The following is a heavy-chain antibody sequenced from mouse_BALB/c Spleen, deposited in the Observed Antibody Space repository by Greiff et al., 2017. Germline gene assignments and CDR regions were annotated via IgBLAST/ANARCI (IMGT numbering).Heavy chain of an antibody. CDR2: ISYSGST. V-gene: IGHV3-2*02. J-gene: IGHJ3*01. CDR3: AKGFAY. Sequence: DVKLQESGPGLVKPSQSLSLTCTVTGYSITSDYAWNWIRQFPGNKLEWMGYISYSGSTSYNPSLKSRISITRDTSKNQFFLQLNSVTTEDTATYYCAKGFAYWGQGTLVTVSA. CDR1: GYSITSDYA.